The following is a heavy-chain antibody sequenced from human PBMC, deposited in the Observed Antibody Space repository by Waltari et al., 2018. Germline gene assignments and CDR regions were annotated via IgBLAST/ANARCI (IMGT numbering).Heavy chain of an antibody. D-gene: IGHD3-3*01. J-gene: IGHJ4*02. V-gene: IGHV4-38-2*01. CDR3: AMLATIFGVPEPTDY. CDR2: IYHSGST. CDR1: GYSISSGYY. Sequence: QVQLQESGPGLVKPSETLSLTCAVSGYSISSGYYWGWIRQPPGKGLEWIGSIYHSGSTYYNPSLKSRVTISVDTSKNQFSLKLSSVTAADTAVYYCAMLATIFGVPEPTDYWGQGTLVTVSS.